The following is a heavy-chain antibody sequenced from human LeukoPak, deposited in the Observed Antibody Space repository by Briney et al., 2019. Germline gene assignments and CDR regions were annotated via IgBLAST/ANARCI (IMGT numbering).Heavy chain of an antibody. Sequence: SVKVSCKASGGTFSSYAISWVRQAPGQGLKWMGGIIPIFGTANYAQKFQGRVTITADESTSTAYMELSSLRSGDTAVYYCATSFGEFLYFDYWGQGTLVTVSS. V-gene: IGHV1-69*01. D-gene: IGHD3-10*01. CDR1: GGTFSSYA. CDR3: ATSFGEFLYFDY. J-gene: IGHJ4*02. CDR2: IIPIFGTA.